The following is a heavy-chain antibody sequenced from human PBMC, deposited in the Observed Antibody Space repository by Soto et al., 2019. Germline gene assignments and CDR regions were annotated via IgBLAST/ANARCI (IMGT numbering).Heavy chain of an antibody. V-gene: IGHV3-33*01. D-gene: IGHD4-4*01. CDR1: GFTFSSYG. CDR2: IWYDGSNK. J-gene: IGHJ4*02. Sequence: HPGGSLRLSCAASGFTFSSYGMHWVRQAPGKGLEWVAVIWYDGSNKYYADSVKGRFTISRDNSKNTLYLQMNSLRAEDTAVYYCARDPTVTTPGYWGQGTLVTVSS. CDR3: ARDPTVTTPGY.